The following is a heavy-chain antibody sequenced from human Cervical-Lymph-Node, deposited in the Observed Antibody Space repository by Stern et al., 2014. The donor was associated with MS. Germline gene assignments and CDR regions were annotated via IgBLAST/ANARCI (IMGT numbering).Heavy chain of an antibody. D-gene: IGHD3-3*01. CDR1: GYSISSGYY. CDR3: ARRGLRFLEWLFSGWFDP. CDR2: IYHSGST. Sequence: DQLVESGPGLVKPSETLSLTCTVSGYSISSGYYWGWIRQPPGKGLEWIGSIYHSGSTYYKPSLKSRVTISVDTSKNQFSLKLSSVTAADTAVYYCARRGLRFLEWLFSGWFDPWGQGTLVTVSS. V-gene: IGHV4-38-2*02. J-gene: IGHJ5*02.